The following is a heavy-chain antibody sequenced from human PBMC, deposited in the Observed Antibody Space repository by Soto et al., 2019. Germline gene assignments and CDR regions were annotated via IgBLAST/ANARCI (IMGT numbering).Heavy chain of an antibody. CDR2: INHSGST. J-gene: IGHJ4*02. Sequence: SETLSLTCAVYGGSFSGYYWSWIRQPPGKGLEWIGEINHSGSTNYNPSLKSRVTMSVDTSKNQFSLKLSSLTAADTAIYYCARANWYSEYWGQGTLVTVSS. V-gene: IGHV4-34*10. CDR1: GGSFSGYY. D-gene: IGHD7-27*01. CDR3: ARANWYSEY.